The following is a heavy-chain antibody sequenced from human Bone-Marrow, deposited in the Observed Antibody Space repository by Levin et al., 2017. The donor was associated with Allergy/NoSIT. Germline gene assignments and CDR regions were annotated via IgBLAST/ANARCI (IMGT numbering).Heavy chain of an antibody. V-gene: IGHV4-30-4*01. D-gene: IGHD5-18*01. CDR1: GGSISGDYY. CDR3: ARASWRGYSYNLPTTDAFDS. Sequence: SETLSLTCTVSGGSISGDYYWSWIRQPPGKGLEWFGYIYYSGTTYYNPSLKSRVTISVDTSKNQFSLRLNSVTAADTAVYYCARASWRGYSYNLPTTDAFDSWGQGTMVTVSS. CDR2: IYYSGTT. J-gene: IGHJ3*02.